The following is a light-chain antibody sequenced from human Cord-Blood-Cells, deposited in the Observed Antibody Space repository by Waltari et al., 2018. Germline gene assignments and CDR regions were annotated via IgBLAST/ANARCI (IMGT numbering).Light chain of an antibody. CDR2: SNN. V-gene: IGLV1-44*01. CDR1: SSNIGSNT. Sequence: QSVLTQPPSASGNPGQRVTISCSGSSSNIGSNTVKWYKQLPGTAPILLIYSNNQRPSGVPDRCSGFKSGTSASLAISGLQSEDDADYYCAAWDDSLNGYVFGTGTKVTVL. J-gene: IGLJ1*01. CDR3: AAWDDSLNGYV.